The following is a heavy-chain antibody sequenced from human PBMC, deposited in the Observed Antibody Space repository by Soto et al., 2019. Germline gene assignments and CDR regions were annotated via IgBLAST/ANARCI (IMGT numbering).Heavy chain of an antibody. Sequence: YCGASGLTFSNYWRRGVIPASGKGLEWMANRKQDGSQNYYVDSVKGPFTTSRDNTKNTLYLQMNSLRAEATAVYYCAKVLTGDLDYWGQGTLVTVSS. CDR2: RKQDGSQN. D-gene: IGHD7-27*01. J-gene: IGHJ4*02. V-gene: IGHV3-7*01. CDR3: AKVLTGDLDY. CDR1: GLTFSNYW.